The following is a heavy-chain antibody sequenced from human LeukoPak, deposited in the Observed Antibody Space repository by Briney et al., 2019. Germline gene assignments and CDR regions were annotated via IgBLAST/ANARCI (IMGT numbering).Heavy chain of an antibody. V-gene: IGHV1-18*01. Sequence: ASVKVSCKASGYTFSIYSIAWVRQAPGQGLEWMGWISAYNGNTNYAQKFQGRVTMTTDTSTSTAYMELRSLRSDDTAVYYCARVGYSYGYLGYFDYWGQGTLVTVSS. D-gene: IGHD5-18*01. CDR1: GYTFSIYS. CDR2: ISAYNGNT. CDR3: ARVGYSYGYLGYFDY. J-gene: IGHJ4*02.